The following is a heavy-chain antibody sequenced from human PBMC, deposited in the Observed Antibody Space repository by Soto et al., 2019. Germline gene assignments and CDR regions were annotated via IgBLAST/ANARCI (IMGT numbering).Heavy chain of an antibody. J-gene: IGHJ4*02. CDR2: ISSSGSYI. Sequence: VGSLRLSCAASGFTFSGLSMNWVRQAPGKGLEWVAAISSSGSYIYYADSLKGRFAISRDNAKNSLYLQMNSLRADETAVYYCDRTPGAHGLQYSDXWGQGTPVTVSX. CDR3: DRTPGAHGLQYSDX. V-gene: IGHV3-21*01. CDR1: GFTFSGLS. D-gene: IGHD3-10*01.